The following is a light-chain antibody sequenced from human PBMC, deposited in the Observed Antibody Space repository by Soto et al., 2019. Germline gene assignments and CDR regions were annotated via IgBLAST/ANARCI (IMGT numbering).Light chain of an antibody. CDR2: DVS. J-gene: IGLJ1*01. Sequence: QSVLAQPRSVSGSPGQSVTISCTGTSSDVGSYKDVSWYQHHPGKVPKLMIYDVSERPSGVPDRFSGSKSGNTASLTISGLQAEDEQIYYCCAYEDTSYVLGNGTKLTVL. V-gene: IGLV2-11*01. CDR3: CAYEDTSYV. CDR1: SSDVGSYKD.